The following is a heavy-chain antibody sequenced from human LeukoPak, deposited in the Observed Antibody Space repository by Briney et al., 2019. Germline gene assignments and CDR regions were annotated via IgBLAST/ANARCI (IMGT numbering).Heavy chain of an antibody. D-gene: IGHD1-26*01. CDR1: GFTFSNYW. V-gene: IGHV3-7*01. Sequence: GGSLRLSCAASGFTFSNYWMSWVRQAPGKGLEWVANIKQDGGEKYYVDSVEGRFTISRDNAKNSLYLQMNNLRAEDTAVYYCARRRGSSGSFFFDYWGQGTLVTVSS. J-gene: IGHJ4*02. CDR2: IKQDGGEK. CDR3: ARRRGSSGSFFFDY.